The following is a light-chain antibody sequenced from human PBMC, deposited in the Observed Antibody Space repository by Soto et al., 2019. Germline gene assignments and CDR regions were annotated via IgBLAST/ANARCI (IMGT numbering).Light chain of an antibody. CDR3: QQYKDWPPFT. CDR2: GAA. Sequence: EIVMTQSPLTLSVSPGERATLSCRASQNININLAWYQQRPGQAPRALIYGAASRASGIPDRFSGSASGTDFTLSINRLEPDDFAYYYCQQYKDWPPFTFGGGNRVEIK. CDR1: QNININ. V-gene: IGKV3D-15*01. J-gene: IGKJ4*01.